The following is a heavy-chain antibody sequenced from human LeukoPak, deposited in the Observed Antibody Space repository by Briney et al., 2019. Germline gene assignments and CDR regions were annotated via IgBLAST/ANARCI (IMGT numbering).Heavy chain of an antibody. CDR1: GGSISSSPYY. Sequence: SETLSLTCTVSGGSISSSPYYWGWIRQPPGKGLEWIGSIFHSGNTHYTPSLKSRVTISVDTCKNQFSLKLSSVTAADTAVYYCASGYSGYDLGYWGQGTLVTVSS. J-gene: IGHJ4*02. CDR3: ASGYSGYDLGY. CDR2: IFHSGNT. V-gene: IGHV4-39*01. D-gene: IGHD5-12*01.